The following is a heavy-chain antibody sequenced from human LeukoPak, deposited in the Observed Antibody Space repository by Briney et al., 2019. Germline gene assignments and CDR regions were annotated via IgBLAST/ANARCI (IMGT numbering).Heavy chain of an antibody. CDR3: ARANRGYCSSPSCSIDF. Sequence: ASVKVSCKASGYTLTGYYLHWVRQAPGQRLEWRGWINPNSGGTTYSQKFQGRVTMTRDTSISTAYTELNRLRSDDTAVYYCARANRGYCSSPSCSIDFWGQGTLVTVSS. CDR2: INPNSGGT. CDR1: GYTLTGYY. V-gene: IGHV1-2*02. J-gene: IGHJ4*02. D-gene: IGHD2-2*01.